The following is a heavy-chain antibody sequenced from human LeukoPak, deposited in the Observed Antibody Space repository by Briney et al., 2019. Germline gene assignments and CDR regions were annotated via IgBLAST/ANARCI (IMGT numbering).Heavy chain of an antibody. CDR1: GYTFTGYY. D-gene: IGHD2-2*02. V-gene: IGHV1-69*05. J-gene: IGHJ4*02. Sequence: EASVKVSCKASGYTFTGYYMHWVRQAPGQGLEWMGRINPIFGTANYAQKFQGRVTITTDESTSTAYMELSSLRSEDTAVYYCARGTAIPLWGQGTLVTVSS. CDR2: INPIFGTA. CDR3: ARGTAIPL.